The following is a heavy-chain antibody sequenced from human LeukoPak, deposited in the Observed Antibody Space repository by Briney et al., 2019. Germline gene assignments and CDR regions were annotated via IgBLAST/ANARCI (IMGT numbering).Heavy chain of an antibody. V-gene: IGHV3-23*01. CDR2: VSGGGTKT. J-gene: IGHJ4*02. Sequence: PGGSLRLSCAASGFIFSAYAMTWVRQAPGKGLEWVSSVSGGGTKTNYADSVKGRFTISRDTSKNTMYLQMNSLRAENTAVYYCAKDRYDSSGYYYDYWGQGTLVTVSS. D-gene: IGHD3-22*01. CDR3: AKDRYDSSGYYYDY. CDR1: GFIFSAYA.